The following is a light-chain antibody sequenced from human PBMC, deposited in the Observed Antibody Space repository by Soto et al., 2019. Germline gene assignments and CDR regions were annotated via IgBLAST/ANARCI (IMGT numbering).Light chain of an antibody. J-gene: IGKJ4*01. CDR2: DAS. Sequence: DIQMTQSPATVSASVGDRVTITCRASQSVRSWLAWYQQKPGTAPKLLIFDASRLESGVPSRFSGSASGTEFTLTISSLQPDDFATYYCQQYDNYPLTFGGGTKVDI. V-gene: IGKV1-5*01. CDR3: QQYDNYPLT. CDR1: QSVRSW.